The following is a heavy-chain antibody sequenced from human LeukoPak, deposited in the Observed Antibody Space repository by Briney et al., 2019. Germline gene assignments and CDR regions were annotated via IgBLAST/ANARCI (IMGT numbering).Heavy chain of an antibody. V-gene: IGHV3-7*01. J-gene: IGHJ3*02. D-gene: IGHD5-18*01. CDR1: GFAFSDSW. CDR2: IKGDGSAK. Sequence: GGSLRLSCAASGFAFSDSWMTWIRQAPGEGLEWVAFIKGDGSAKKYVDSVKGRFTISRDNAKNSLFLQMNSLRAEDTAVYYCARDRGWIQHDIWGQGTMVTVSS. CDR3: ARDRGWIQHDI.